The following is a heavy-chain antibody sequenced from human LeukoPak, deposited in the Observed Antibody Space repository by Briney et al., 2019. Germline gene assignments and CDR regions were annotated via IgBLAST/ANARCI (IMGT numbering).Heavy chain of an antibody. Sequence: GGSLRLSCVASGFTFSNYWMSWVRQVPGKGLEWVANIKQDESEKYYVDSVKGRFAISRDNAKNSLYLQLNSLRAEDTAVYYCARGKAFDIWGQGTMVTVSS. V-gene: IGHV3-7*01. J-gene: IGHJ3*02. CDR1: GFTFSNYW. CDR2: IKQDESEK. CDR3: ARGKAFDI.